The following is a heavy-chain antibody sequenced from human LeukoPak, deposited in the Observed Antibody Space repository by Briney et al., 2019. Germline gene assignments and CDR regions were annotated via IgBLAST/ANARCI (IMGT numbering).Heavy chain of an antibody. V-gene: IGHV3-7*01. CDR1: GFTFSSYW. CDR3: ASDRGYYGSGSYYSSQYYYYMDV. Sequence: GGSLRLSCAASGFTFSSYWMSWVRQAPGKGLEWVANIKQDGSEKYYVDSVKGRFTISRDNAKNSLYLQMNSLRAEDTAVYYCASDRGYYGSGSYYSSQYYYYMDVWGKGTTVTISS. D-gene: IGHD3-10*01. J-gene: IGHJ6*03. CDR2: IKQDGSEK.